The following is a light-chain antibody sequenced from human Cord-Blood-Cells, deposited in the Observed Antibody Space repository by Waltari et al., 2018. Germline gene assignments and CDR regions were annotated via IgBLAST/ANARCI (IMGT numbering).Light chain of an antibody. J-gene: IGKJ2*02. V-gene: IGKV3-20*01. CDR3: QQYGGSGT. CDR1: QSVSSSY. CDR2: GAS. Sequence: EIVLTQSPGTLSLSPGERATLSCRASQSVSSSYLAWYQQKPGQAPRLLIYGASSRATGIPDRFSGSGSGTDFTLTISRLEPEDFAVYYCQQYGGSGTFGQGTKLEIK.